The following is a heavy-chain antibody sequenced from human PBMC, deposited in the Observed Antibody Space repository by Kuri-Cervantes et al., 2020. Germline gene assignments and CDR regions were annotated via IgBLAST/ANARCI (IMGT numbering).Heavy chain of an antibody. CDR1: GYTFTGYY. CDR2: INPNSGAT. J-gene: IGHJ4*02. CDR3: ARERHCDS. Sequence: ASVKVSCKASGYTFTGYYMHWVRQAPGQGLEWMGWINPNSGATNYAQKFQGCVTMTRDTSISTAYMELSRLTSDDTAVYYCARERHCDSWGQGTLVTVSS. V-gene: IGHV1-2*04.